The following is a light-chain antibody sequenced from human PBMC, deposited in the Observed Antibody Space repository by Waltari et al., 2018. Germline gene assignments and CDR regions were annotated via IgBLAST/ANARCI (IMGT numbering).Light chain of an antibody. CDR3: SSYTSSSTRV. Sequence: QSALTQPASVSGSPGQSITTSCTGPSSDVGGYNYVSWYQQHPGNAPKLMIYDVSNRPSGVSNRFSGSKSGNTASLTISGLQAEDGADYYCSSYTSSSTRVFGTGTKVTVL. J-gene: IGLJ1*01. CDR1: SSDVGGYNY. CDR2: DVS. V-gene: IGLV2-14*03.